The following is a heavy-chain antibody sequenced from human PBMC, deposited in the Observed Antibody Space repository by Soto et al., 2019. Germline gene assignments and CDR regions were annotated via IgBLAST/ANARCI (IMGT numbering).Heavy chain of an antibody. Sequence: GASVKVSCKDSGYTLTSYAMHWVRQAPGQRLEWMGWINAGNGNTKYSQKFQGRVTITRDTSASTAYVELSSLRSEDTAVYYCARLAEKRQLVGRFDYWGQGTLVTVSS. CDR2: INAGNGNT. J-gene: IGHJ4*02. CDR3: ARLAEKRQLVGRFDY. D-gene: IGHD6-13*01. CDR1: GYTLTSYA. V-gene: IGHV1-3*01.